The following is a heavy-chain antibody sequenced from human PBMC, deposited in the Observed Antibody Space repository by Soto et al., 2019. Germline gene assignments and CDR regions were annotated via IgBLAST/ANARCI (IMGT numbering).Heavy chain of an antibody. CDR3: ADTTLVLEGAFDL. CDR2: INHTGDT. Sequence: QVQLQQWGAGLLKPSETLSLTCTVSGGSFSRHYWTWFRQPPGKGLEWIGEINHTGDTNYNPSLKSRATISVDTSKNQFSLSVRSVTAADTAVYYCADTTLVLEGAFDLWGQGTMVTVSS. V-gene: IGHV4-34*01. CDR1: GGSFSRHY. J-gene: IGHJ3*01. D-gene: IGHD1-1*01.